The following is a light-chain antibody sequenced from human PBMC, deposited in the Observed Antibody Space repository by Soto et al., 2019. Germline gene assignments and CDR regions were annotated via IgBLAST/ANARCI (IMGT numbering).Light chain of an antibody. V-gene: IGLV1-40*01. Sequence: QSVLTQPPSVSGAPGQRVTISCTGSSSNIGAGYDVHWYQQLPGTAPKLLIYANNIRPSGVPGRFSGSKSGTSASLAITGLQAEDEADYYCQSYDSSLSGYVFGTGTKVT. CDR1: SSNIGAGYD. J-gene: IGLJ1*01. CDR3: QSYDSSLSGYV. CDR2: ANN.